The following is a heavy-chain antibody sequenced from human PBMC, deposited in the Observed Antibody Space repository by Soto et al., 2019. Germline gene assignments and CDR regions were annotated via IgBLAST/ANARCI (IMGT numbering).Heavy chain of an antibody. CDR3: ARDRSYFDY. Sequence: GGSLRLSCAASGFTFNTYAMSWVRRAPGKGLEWVAVISYDGSNKYYADSVKGRFTISRDNSKNTLYLQMNSLRAEDTAVYYCARDRSYFDYWGQGTLVTVSS. V-gene: IGHV3-30-3*01. D-gene: IGHD3-16*02. CDR2: ISYDGSNK. CDR1: GFTFNTYA. J-gene: IGHJ4*02.